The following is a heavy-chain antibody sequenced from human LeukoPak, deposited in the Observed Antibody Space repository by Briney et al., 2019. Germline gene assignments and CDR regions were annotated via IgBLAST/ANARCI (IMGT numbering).Heavy chain of an antibody. CDR3: ARDGYCSSTSCPTYYYYGMDV. D-gene: IGHD2-2*03. CDR1: GFTFSSFA. CDR2: ISGSGDST. Sequence: HPGGSLRLSCAASGFTFSSFALSWVRQAPGKGLEWVSSISGSGDSTYYMESVKGRFTISRDNSENTLYLQMNSLRADDTAAYYCARDGYCSSTSCPTYYYYGMDVWGQGTTVTVSS. J-gene: IGHJ6*02. V-gene: IGHV3-23*01.